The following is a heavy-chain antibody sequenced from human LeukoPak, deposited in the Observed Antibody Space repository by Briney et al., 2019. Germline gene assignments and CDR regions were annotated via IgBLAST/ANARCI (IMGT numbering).Heavy chain of an antibody. D-gene: IGHD2-15*01. CDR1: GGSISSYY. J-gene: IGHJ4*02. V-gene: IGHV4-59*08. CDR2: IYYTGST. CDR3: ARLDELLASDY. Sequence: SETLSLTCTVSGGSISSYYWSWIRQPPGKGLEWIGYIYYTGSTNYSPSLKSRVIISVDTSKNQFSLKLSSVTAADTAVYYCARLDELLASDYWGQGTLVTVSS.